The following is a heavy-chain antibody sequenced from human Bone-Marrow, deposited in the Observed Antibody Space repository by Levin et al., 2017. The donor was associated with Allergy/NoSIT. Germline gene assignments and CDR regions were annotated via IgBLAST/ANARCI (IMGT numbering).Heavy chain of an antibody. CDR3: ARHDEVLTNFLDQ. CDR2: VSNGGRT. Sequence: PSETLSLTCSVSGVSINNSPYYWGWLRQPPGKGPEWIASVSNGGRTSFNPSLKSRLFISVDTSKNEFYLRLTSVTAEDTSVYYCARHDEVLTNFLDQWGRGILVTVSS. D-gene: IGHD2-8*01. CDR1: GVSINNSPYY. V-gene: IGHV4-39*01. J-gene: IGHJ4*02.